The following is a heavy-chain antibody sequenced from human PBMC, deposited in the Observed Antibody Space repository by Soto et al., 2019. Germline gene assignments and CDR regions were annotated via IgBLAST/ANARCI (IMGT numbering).Heavy chain of an antibody. CDR2: VSSRSDTI. CDR3: TRSVPSSGYDS. D-gene: IGHD5-12*01. J-gene: IGHJ4*02. V-gene: IGHV3-48*01. Sequence: GGSLRLSCTASEFTFSDYDMTWVRQAPGKGLEWLSKVSSRSDTIYYADSVKGRFTISRDNAKNSLYLQMNGLRVEDTAVYYCTRSVPSSGYDSWGQGAQVTVS. CDR1: EFTFSDYD.